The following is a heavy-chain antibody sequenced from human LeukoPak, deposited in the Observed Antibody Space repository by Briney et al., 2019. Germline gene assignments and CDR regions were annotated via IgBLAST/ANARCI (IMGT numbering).Heavy chain of an antibody. J-gene: IGHJ4*02. D-gene: IGHD2-2*01. Sequence: ASVKVSCKASGYTFTSYDINWVRQATGQGLEWMGWMNPNSGNTGYAQKFQGRVTMTRNTSMSTAYMELSSLRSEDTAVYYCARAVVPAARRDFDYWGQGTLVTVSS. CDR1: GYTFTSYD. V-gene: IGHV1-8*01. CDR3: ARAVVPAARRDFDY. CDR2: MNPNSGNT.